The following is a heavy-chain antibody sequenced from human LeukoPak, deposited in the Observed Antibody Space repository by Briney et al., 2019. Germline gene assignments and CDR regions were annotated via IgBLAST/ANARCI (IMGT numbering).Heavy chain of an antibody. D-gene: IGHD2-2*01. Sequence: GGSLRLSCAASGFTFSYYWMHWVRQAPGKGLVWVARIKTDGTSTSYADSVRGRFTISRDNAKNTLYLQMNSLRVEDSAVYYCARDRFCTTDSCSDYWGQGTLVTVS. V-gene: IGHV3-74*01. CDR1: GFTFSYYW. CDR2: IKTDGTST. J-gene: IGHJ4*02. CDR3: ARDRFCTTDSCSDY.